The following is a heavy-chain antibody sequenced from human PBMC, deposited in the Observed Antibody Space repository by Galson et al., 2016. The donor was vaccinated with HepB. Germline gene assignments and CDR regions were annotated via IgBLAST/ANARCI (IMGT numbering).Heavy chain of an antibody. V-gene: IGHV3-48*02. CDR1: GFTFSRNS. D-gene: IGHD1-1*01. CDR2: INSRSSSI. Sequence: SLRLSCAASGFTFSRNSMNWVRQAPGKGLEWVSFINSRSSSIYYADSVKGRFTISRDNAQNSLYLQMSSLRDVDTAVYYCTRELGAGYTTGFDTWGQGTLVTVSS. CDR3: TRELGAGYTTGFDT. J-gene: IGHJ5*02.